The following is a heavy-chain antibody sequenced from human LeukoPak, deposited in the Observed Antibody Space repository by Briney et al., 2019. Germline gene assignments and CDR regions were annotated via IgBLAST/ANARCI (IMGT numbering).Heavy chain of an antibody. D-gene: IGHD2-15*01. J-gene: IGHJ4*02. CDR2: IYSGGST. CDR3: ARDAPTSMPTPYFDY. CDR1: GFTVSSNY. Sequence: PGGSLRLSCAASGFTVSSNYMSWVRQAPGKGLEWVSVIYSGGSTYYADSVKGRFTISRDNSKNTLYLQMNSLRAEDTALYYCARDAPTSMPTPYFDYWGQGTLVTVSS. V-gene: IGHV3-66*01.